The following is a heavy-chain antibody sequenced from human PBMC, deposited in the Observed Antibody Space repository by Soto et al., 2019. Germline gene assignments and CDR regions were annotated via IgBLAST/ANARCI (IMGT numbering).Heavy chain of an antibody. CDR3: ARYPAYCSSTSCYFYY. V-gene: IGHV3-21*01. Sequence: GGSLRLSCAASGFTFSRDSMNWVRQAPGKGLEWVSSISSTSSYIYYADSVKGRFTISRDNAKNSLYLQMNSLRAEDTAVYYCARYPAYCSSTSCYFYYWGQGTLVTVSS. CDR2: ISSTSSYI. CDR1: GFTFSRDS. J-gene: IGHJ4*02. D-gene: IGHD2-2*01.